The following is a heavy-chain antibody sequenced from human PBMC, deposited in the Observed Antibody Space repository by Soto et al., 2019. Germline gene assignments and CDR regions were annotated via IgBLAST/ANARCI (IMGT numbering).Heavy chain of an antibody. CDR3: ARDAYGDYDHYYYGMDV. Sequence: QVQLQESGPGLVKPSETLSLTCTVSGGSISSYYWSWIRQPPGKGLEWIGYIYYSGSTNYNPSLTSRVPISVDPSKNQFSLKLSSVTAADTAVYYCARDAYGDYDHYYYGMDVWGQGTTVTVSS. CDR2: IYYSGST. J-gene: IGHJ6*02. V-gene: IGHV4-59*01. CDR1: GGSISSYY. D-gene: IGHD4-17*01.